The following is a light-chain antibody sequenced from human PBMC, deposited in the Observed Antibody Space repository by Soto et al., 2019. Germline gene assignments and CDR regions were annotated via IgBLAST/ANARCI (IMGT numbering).Light chain of an antibody. J-gene: IGKJ4*01. CDR3: QQYGSALS. CDR2: GAS. V-gene: IGKV3-20*01. Sequence: EIVLTQSPGTLSLSPGERATLSCRASQSVISNYLAWYQQKPGQAPRLLISGASTRATGIPDRFSGSGSGTDFTLTISRLEPEDFAVYHCQQYGSALSFAGGTNVEIK. CDR1: QSVISNY.